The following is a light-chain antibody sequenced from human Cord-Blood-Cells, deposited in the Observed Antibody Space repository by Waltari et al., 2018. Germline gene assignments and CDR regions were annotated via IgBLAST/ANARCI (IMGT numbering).Light chain of an antibody. CDR1: SSDVGGYNY. CDR3: SSYTSSSTLV. Sequence: QSALTQPASVSGSPGQSITISCTGTSSDVGGYNYVSWYQQHPGKAPKLLIYDVSKRTSGVSNRVSRSKSGNTPSLTISGLQAADEADYYCSSYTSSSTLVFGGGTKLTVL. V-gene: IGLV2-14*01. CDR2: DVS. J-gene: IGLJ3*02.